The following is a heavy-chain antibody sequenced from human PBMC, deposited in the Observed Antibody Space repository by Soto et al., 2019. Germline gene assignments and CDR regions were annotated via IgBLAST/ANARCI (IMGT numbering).Heavy chain of an antibody. CDR3: ARIEMASIK. CDR2: IYYSGST. V-gene: IGHV4-31*03. Sequence: SETLSLTCSVSGASIGSGGYYWSWLRQSPGKGLEWIGHIYYSGSTFYSPSLKSRLTISLDTSKNQFSLDLRSVTAADTAMYYCARIEMASIKWGRGTLVTVSS. CDR1: GASIGSGGYY. J-gene: IGHJ4*02.